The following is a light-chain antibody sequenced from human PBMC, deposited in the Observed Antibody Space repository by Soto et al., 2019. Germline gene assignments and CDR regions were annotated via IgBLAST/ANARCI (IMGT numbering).Light chain of an antibody. CDR3: HQYGSSAWT. J-gene: IGKJ1*01. CDR1: QSVSSS. CDR2: GAS. Sequence: MVMTQCPATRSVSPGERAILSCRASQSVSSSLAWYQQKPGQAPRLLIYGASSRATGIPDRFSGSGSGTDFTLTISRLEPEDFAVYYCHQYGSSAWTFGQGTKVDIK. V-gene: IGKV3-20*01.